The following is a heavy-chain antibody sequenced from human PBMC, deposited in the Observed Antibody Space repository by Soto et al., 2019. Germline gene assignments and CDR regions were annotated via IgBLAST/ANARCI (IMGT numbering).Heavy chain of an antibody. J-gene: IGHJ6*02. V-gene: IGHV6-1*01. Sequence: SQTLSLTCATSGDSVSSNSAAWNWIRQSPSRGLEWLGRTYYRSKWYNDYAVSVKSRITINPDTSKNQFSLQLNSVTPEDTAVYYCAREEQLVGDYYYYYGMDVWGQGTTVTSP. CDR2: TYYRSKWYN. CDR1: GDSVSSNSAA. CDR3: AREEQLVGDYYYYYGMDV. D-gene: IGHD6-6*01.